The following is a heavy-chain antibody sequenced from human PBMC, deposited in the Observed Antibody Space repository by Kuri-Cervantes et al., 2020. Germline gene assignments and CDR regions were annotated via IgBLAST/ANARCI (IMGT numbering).Heavy chain of an antibody. D-gene: IGHD3-22*01. Sequence: GGSLRLSCAASGFTFSSYAMHWVRQAPGKGLEWVVVISYAGSNKYYADSVKGRFTISRDNSKNTLYLQMNSLRAEDTAVYYCARDQKFAYYYDSSGYYGGWFDPWGQGTLVTVSS. V-gene: IGHV3-30-3*01. CDR2: ISYAGSNK. J-gene: IGHJ5*02. CDR1: GFTFSSYA. CDR3: ARDQKFAYYYDSSGYYGGWFDP.